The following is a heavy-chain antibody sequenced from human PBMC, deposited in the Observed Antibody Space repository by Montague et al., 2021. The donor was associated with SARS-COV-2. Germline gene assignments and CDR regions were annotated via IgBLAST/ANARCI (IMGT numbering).Heavy chain of an antibody. Sequence: LVKVSCKVSGYTLTEAPMHWVRQAPGKGLEWMGSFDPEYGETLYAHKFQDRVTMTEDTSTDTAYMELSSLRFEDTAVYYCATEGLSVFGVVIYAFHMWGQGTMVTVSS. CDR3: ATEGLSVFGVVIYAFHM. J-gene: IGHJ3*02. D-gene: IGHD3-3*01. CDR2: FDPEYGET. V-gene: IGHV1-24*01. CDR1: GYTLTEAP.